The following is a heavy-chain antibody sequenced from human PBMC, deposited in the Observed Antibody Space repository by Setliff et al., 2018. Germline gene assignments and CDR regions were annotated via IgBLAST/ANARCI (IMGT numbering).Heavy chain of an antibody. Sequence: PSETLFLTCIVSGVSVSRHYWSWIRQPPGKTLEWTGYIYTGGSTTYNPSLKSRVTLSLDTSKNHLSLNLISVTAADTAVYYCARDVWGAGTGWFDPWGLGILVTVSS. CDR1: GVSVSRHY. J-gene: IGHJ5*02. V-gene: IGHV4-4*08. D-gene: IGHD1-1*01. CDR3: ARDVWGAGTGWFDP. CDR2: IYTGGST.